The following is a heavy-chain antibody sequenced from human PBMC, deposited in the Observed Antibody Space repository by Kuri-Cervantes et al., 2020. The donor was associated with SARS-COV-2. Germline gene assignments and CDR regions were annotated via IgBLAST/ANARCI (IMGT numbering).Heavy chain of an antibody. CDR3: AGLLRQKYCSGGSCYGWI. CDR2: IYYSGST. V-gene: IGHV4-39*01. CDR1: GGSISSSSYY. Sequence: SETLSLTCTVSGGSISSSSYYWGWIRQPPGKGLEWIGSIYYSGSTYYNPSLKSRVTISVDTSKNQFSLKLSSVTAADTAVYYCAGLLRQKYCSGGSCYGWIWGQGTMVTVSS. D-gene: IGHD2-15*01. J-gene: IGHJ3*02.